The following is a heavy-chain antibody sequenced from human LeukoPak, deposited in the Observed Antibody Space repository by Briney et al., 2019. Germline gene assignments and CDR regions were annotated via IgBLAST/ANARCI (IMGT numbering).Heavy chain of an antibody. Sequence: PGGSLRLSCAASGFTFSTFAMSWVRQAPGTGLEWVSCFSGSGASTYYADSVKGRFTISRDKSKNTLYLQMNSLRAEDTAVYYCAKFSPTPLLNYYYYGMDVWGQGTTVTVSS. CDR3: AKFSPTPLLNYYYYGMDV. J-gene: IGHJ6*02. V-gene: IGHV3-23*01. CDR2: FSGSGAST. CDR1: GFTFSTFA.